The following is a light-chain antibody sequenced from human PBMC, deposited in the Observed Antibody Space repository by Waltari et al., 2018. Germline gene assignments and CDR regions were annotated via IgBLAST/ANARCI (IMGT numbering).Light chain of an antibody. J-gene: IGKJ5*01. Sequence: DIQMNQSPSSLSASVGDRVTITCQASQDISNYLNWYQQKPGKAPKLLISESSNLETGVPSRFSGSGSGTDFTFTINSLQPEDIATYYCQQYDNLPFTFGQGTRLEIK. CDR3: QQYDNLPFT. V-gene: IGKV1-33*01. CDR2: ESS. CDR1: QDISNY.